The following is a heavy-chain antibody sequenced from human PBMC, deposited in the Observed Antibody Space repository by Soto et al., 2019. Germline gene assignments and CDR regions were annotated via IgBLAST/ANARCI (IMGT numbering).Heavy chain of an antibody. Sequence: PSETLSLTCTVSGGSISSSSYYWGWIRQPPGKGLEWIGSIYYSGSTYYNPSLKSRVTISVDTSKNQFSLKLTSVTAADTAVYFCARLGAFYQAMDSWGQGTLVTVSS. D-gene: IGHD2-2*01. CDR2: IYYSGST. CDR3: ARLGAFYQAMDS. J-gene: IGHJ1*01. CDR1: GGSISSSSYY. V-gene: IGHV4-39*01.